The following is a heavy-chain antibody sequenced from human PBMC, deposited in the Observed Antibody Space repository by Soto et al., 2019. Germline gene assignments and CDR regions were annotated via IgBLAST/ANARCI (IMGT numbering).Heavy chain of an antibody. V-gene: IGHV3-48*02. CDR2: ISSSSSTI. Sequence: EVQLVESGGGLVQPGGSLRLSCAASGFTFSSYIMNWVRQAPGKGLEWVSYISSSSSTIYYADSVKGRFTISRDNAKNSLYLQMNSLRDEDTAVYYCARTMSMTGIYYFDYWGQGTLVIVSS. CDR1: GFTFSSYI. CDR3: ARTMSMTGIYYFDY. D-gene: IGHD1-1*01. J-gene: IGHJ4*02.